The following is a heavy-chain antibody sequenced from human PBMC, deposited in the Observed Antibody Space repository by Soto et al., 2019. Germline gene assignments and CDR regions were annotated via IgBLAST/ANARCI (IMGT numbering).Heavy chain of an antibody. CDR2: IHYSGST. D-gene: IGHD2-21*01. Sequence: QVQLQESGPGLVKPSETLSLTCTVPGGSVSIGTYYWSWIRQPPGKGLEWIGFIHYSGSTNYHPSLKSRVTNSVYTSKNQFSLKLTSVNAADTAVYYCTRGGDAYKNGHWGQGTLVTVYS. J-gene: IGHJ4*02. CDR1: GGSVSIGTYY. V-gene: IGHV4-61*01. CDR3: TRGGDAYKNGH.